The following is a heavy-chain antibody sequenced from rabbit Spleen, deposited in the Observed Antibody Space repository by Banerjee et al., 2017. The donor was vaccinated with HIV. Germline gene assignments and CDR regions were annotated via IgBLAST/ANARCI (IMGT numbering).Heavy chain of an antibody. CDR2: IYSGSSADT. Sequence: QSLEESGGDLVKPGASLTLTCAASGFSFSSRHYLCWVRQAPGKGLEWIACIYSGSSADTYYASWAKGRFTISKTSSTTVTLQMTSLTAADTATYFCARETSSGWGIITFYFTLWGPGTPGHRL. CDR3: ARETSSGWGIITFYFTL. D-gene: IGHD4-1*01. V-gene: IGHV1S40*01. CDR1: GFSFSSRHY. J-gene: IGHJ4*01.